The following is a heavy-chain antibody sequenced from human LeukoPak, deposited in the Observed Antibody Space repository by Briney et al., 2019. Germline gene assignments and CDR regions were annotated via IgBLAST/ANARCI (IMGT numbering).Heavy chain of an antibody. CDR3: ARQEVDTAMDYYFDY. D-gene: IGHD5-18*01. V-gene: IGHV4-39*01. CDR2: IYYSGST. Sequence: SETLSLTCTVSGGSISSSSYCWGWIRQPPGKGLEWIGSIYYSGSTYYNPSLKSRVTISVDTSKNQFSLKLSSVTAADTAVYYCARQEVDTAMDYYFDYWGQGTLVTVSS. CDR1: GGSISSSSYC. J-gene: IGHJ4*02.